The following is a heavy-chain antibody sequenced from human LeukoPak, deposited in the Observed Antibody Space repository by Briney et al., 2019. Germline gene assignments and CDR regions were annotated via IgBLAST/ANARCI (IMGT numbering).Heavy chain of an antibody. Sequence: GESLRLSCAASGFTFKKYWMNWVRQVPGKGLECLANIKEDGSETYYADSVKGRFTISRDNSKNTLYLQMNSLRAEDTAVYYCANEDYWGQGTLVTVSS. CDR3: ANEDY. V-gene: IGHV3-7*03. J-gene: IGHJ4*02. CDR1: GFTFKKYW. CDR2: IKEDGSET.